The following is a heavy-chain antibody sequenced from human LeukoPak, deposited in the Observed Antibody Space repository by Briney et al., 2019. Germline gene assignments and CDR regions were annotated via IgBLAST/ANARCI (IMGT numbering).Heavy chain of an antibody. D-gene: IGHD5-12*01. CDR3: ARVRGIVATRNWFDP. V-gene: IGHV1-69*04. CDR2: IIPILGIA. Sequence: GASVKVSCKASGGTFSSYAISWVRQAPGQGLEWMGRIIPILGIANYAQKFQGRVTITADKSTSTAYMELSSLRSEDTAVYYCARVRGIVATRNWFDPWGQGTLVTVSS. J-gene: IGHJ5*02. CDR1: GGTFSSYA.